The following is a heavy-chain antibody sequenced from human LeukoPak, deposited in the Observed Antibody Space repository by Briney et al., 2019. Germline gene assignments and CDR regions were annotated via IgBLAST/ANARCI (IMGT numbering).Heavy chain of an antibody. V-gene: IGHV4-34*01. CDR1: GGSFSGYY. CDR3: ARGSWSAIYYYYYGMDV. J-gene: IGHJ6*02. D-gene: IGHD2-2*02. Sequence: PSETLSLTCAVYGGSFSGYYWSWIRQPPGKGLEWIGEINHSGSTNYNPSLKSRVTISVDTSKNQFSLKLSSVTAADTAVYYCARGSWSAIYYYYYGMDVWGQGTTVTVSS. CDR2: INHSGST.